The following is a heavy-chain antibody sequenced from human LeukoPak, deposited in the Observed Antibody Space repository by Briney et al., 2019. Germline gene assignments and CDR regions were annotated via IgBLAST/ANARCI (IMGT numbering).Heavy chain of an antibody. D-gene: IGHD2-2*01. CDR2: ISAYNGNT. J-gene: IGHJ6*03. Sequence: ASVTVSCKASGYTFTSYGISWVRQAPGQGLEWMGWISAYNGNTNYAQKLQGRVTMTTDTSTSTAYMELRSLRSDDTAVYYCARVSNIVVVPAATALGYYYYYMDVWGKGTTVTVSS. V-gene: IGHV1-18*01. CDR1: GYTFTSYG. CDR3: ARVSNIVVVPAATALGYYYYYMDV.